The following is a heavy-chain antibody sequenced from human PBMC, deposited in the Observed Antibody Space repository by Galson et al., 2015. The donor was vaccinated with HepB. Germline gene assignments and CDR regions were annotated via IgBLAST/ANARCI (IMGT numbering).Heavy chain of an antibody. CDR3: ARARGPGYYFDY. Sequence: SLRLSCAASGFTFSSYGMHWVRQAPGKGLEWVAVIWYDGSNKYYADSVKGRFTISRDNSKNTLYLQMNSLRAEDTAVYYCARARGPGYYFDYWGQGTLVTVSS. CDR2: IWYDGSNK. CDR1: GFTFSSYG. D-gene: IGHD7-27*01. V-gene: IGHV3-33*01. J-gene: IGHJ4*02.